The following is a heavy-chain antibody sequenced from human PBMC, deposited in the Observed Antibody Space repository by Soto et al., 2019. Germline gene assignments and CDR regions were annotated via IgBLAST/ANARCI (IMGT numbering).Heavy chain of an antibody. V-gene: IGHV3-23*01. CDR3: AKDSEAGWSGYPYYYGMDV. CDR2: ISGSGGST. Sequence: GGSLRLSCAASGFTFSSYAISWVRQAPGKGLEWVSAISGSGGSTYYADSVKGRFTISRDNSKNTLYLQMNSLRAEDTAVYYCAKDSEAGWSGYPYYYGMDVWGQGTTVTV. J-gene: IGHJ6*02. D-gene: IGHD3-3*01. CDR1: GFTFSSYA.